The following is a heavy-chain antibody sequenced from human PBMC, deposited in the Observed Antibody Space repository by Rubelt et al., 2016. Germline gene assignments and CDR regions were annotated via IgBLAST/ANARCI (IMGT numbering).Heavy chain of an antibody. CDR3: ARDTVLTPRVLSY. CDR2: IIPIFGTA. V-gene: IGHV1-69*01. J-gene: IGHJ4*02. CDR1: GGTFSSYA. Sequence: QVQLVQSGAVVKKPGSSVKVSCKASGGTFSSYAISWVRQAPGQGLEWMGGIIPIFGTANYAQKFPGRVTITADESTSTAYMELSSLRSEDTAVYYCARDTVLTPRVLSYWGQGTLVTVSS. D-gene: IGHD4-23*01.